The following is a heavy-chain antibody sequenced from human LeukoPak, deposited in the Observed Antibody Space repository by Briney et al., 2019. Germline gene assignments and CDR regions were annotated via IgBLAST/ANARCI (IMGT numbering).Heavy chain of an antibody. CDR2: LSASGGLT. CDR1: GFTFSSYA. D-gene: IGHD4-11*01. Sequence: GGSLRLACAASGFTFSSYAMSWVRQAPGKGLEWVSGLSASGGLTYYSDSVKSRFTISRDNSKHTLYLQTNRLRADDTAVYYCAKGGSSYSEMDYWGQGTLVTVSS. V-gene: IGHV3-23*01. CDR3: AKGGSSYSEMDY. J-gene: IGHJ4*02.